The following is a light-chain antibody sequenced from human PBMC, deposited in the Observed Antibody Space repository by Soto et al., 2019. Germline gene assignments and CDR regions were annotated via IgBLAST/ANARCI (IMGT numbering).Light chain of an antibody. CDR2: DVI. Sequence: QSALTQPASVSGSPGQSITISCTGTSSDVGGYNYVSWYQQHPGKAPKLMIYDVINRPSGVSNRFSGSKSGNTASLTISGVQAEDEADYYCSSYTSSSTRVFGGGTKVTVL. CDR1: SSDVGGYNY. J-gene: IGLJ2*01. CDR3: SSYTSSSTRV. V-gene: IGLV2-14*01.